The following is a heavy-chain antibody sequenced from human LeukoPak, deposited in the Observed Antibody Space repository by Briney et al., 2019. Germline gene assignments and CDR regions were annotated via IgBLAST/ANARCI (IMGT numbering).Heavy chain of an antibody. CDR1: GYSISSGYY. D-gene: IGHD6-13*01. V-gene: IGHV4-38-2*02. Sequence: SETLSLTCTVSGYSISSGYYWGWIRQPPGKGLEWIGNIYHSGSTYYNPSLKSRVTISVDTSNNQFSLKLTSVTAADTAVYYCARHESSSWYNYFQHWGQGTLVTVSS. CDR3: ARHESSSWYNYFQH. CDR2: IYHSGST. J-gene: IGHJ1*01.